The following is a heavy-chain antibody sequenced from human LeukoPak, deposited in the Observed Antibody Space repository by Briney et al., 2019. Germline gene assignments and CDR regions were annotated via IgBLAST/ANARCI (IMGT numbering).Heavy chain of an antibody. J-gene: IGHJ4*02. V-gene: IGHV3-21*04. CDR3: ARGLWFGELLSDPY. D-gene: IGHD3-10*01. CDR1: GFTFSSYG. Sequence: GGSLRLSCAASGFTFSSYGMHWVRQAPGKGLEWVSSISSSSSYIYYADSVKGRFTISRDNAKNSLYLQMNSLRSEDTAVYYCARGLWFGELLSDPYWGQGTLVTVSS. CDR2: ISSSSSYI.